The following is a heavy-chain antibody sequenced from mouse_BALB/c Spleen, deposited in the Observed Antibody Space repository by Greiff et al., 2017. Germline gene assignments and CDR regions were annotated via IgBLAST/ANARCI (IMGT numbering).Heavy chain of an antibody. D-gene: IGHD1-1*01. CDR3: ARHGSSFSYWYFDV. CDR1: GFAFSSYD. CDR2: ISSGGGST. Sequence: EVQVVESGGGLVKPGGSLKLSCAASGFAFSSYDMSWVRQTPEKRLEWVAYISSGGGSTYYPDTAKGRFTISRDNAKNTLYLQMSSLKSEDTAMYYCARHGSSFSYWYFDVWGAGTTVTVSS. J-gene: IGHJ1*01. V-gene: IGHV5-12-1*01.